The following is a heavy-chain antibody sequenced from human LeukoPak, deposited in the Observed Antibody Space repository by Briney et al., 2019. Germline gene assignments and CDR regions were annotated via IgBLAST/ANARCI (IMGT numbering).Heavy chain of an antibody. Sequence: GGSLRLSCAASGFFFSNYAMHWVRPAPGKGLWWVAVISYDGSNKYYADSVKGRFTISRDNSTNTLFLQMNSLRTEDTAVYYCARDLDSSSWYILWFDPWGQGTLVTASS. D-gene: IGHD6-13*01. J-gene: IGHJ5*02. V-gene: IGHV3-30-3*01. CDR1: GFFFSNYA. CDR3: ARDLDSSSWYILWFDP. CDR2: ISYDGSNK.